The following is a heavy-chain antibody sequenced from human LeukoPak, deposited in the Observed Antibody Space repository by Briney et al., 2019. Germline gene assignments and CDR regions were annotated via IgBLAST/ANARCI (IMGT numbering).Heavy chain of an antibody. CDR2: FDPEDGET. V-gene: IGHV1-24*01. CDR3: ATTPPRWLRQLGFDY. D-gene: IGHD5-24*01. CDR1: GYTLTELS. Sequence: ASVKVSCKVSGYTLTELSMHWVRQAPGKGLEWMRGFDPEDGETIYAQKFQGRVTMTEDTSTDTAYMELSSLRSEDTAVYYCATTPPRWLRQLGFDYWGQGTLVTVSS. J-gene: IGHJ4*02.